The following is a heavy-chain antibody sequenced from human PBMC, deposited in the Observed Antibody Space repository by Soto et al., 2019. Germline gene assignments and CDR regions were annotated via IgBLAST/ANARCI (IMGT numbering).Heavy chain of an antibody. Sequence: SVKVSCKASGGTFSSYAISWVRQAPGQGLEWMGGIIPIFGTANYAQKFQGRVTITADESTSTAYMELSSLRSEDTAVYYCARDTVSHYGSGSYSPSWFDPWGQGTLVTVSS. J-gene: IGHJ5*02. CDR2: IIPIFGTA. V-gene: IGHV1-69*13. CDR3: ARDTVSHYGSGSYSPSWFDP. CDR1: GGTFSSYA. D-gene: IGHD3-10*01.